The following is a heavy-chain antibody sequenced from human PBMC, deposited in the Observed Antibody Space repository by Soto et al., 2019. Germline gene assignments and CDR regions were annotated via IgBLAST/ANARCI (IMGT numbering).Heavy chain of an antibody. D-gene: IGHD3-16*01. CDR3: LGESYWRFDE. V-gene: IGHV3-23*01. CDR1: GFTFSTNP. Sequence: GGSLILSCVASGFTFSTNPMSWVRQAPGKGLEWVSGVSDSGAKKYYADSVKGRFNVSRDKSKNTLYVERKSLRDEDTAGYYWLGESYWRFDECGQ. J-gene: IGHJ4*02. CDR2: VSDSGAKK.